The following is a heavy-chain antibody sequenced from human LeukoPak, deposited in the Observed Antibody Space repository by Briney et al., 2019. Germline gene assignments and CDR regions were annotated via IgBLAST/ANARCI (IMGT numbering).Heavy chain of an antibody. CDR1: GGSFNGYY. Sequence: SETLSLTCAVYGGSFNGYYWSWIRQTPGKGLEWIGEINRSGTTYYNPSLKSRVTISVDTSKNQFSLKLSSVTAVDTAVYYCASGFYGSGSYRAFDYWGQGTLVTVSS. CDR2: INRSGTT. D-gene: IGHD3-10*01. CDR3: ASGFYGSGSYRAFDY. V-gene: IGHV4-34*01. J-gene: IGHJ4*02.